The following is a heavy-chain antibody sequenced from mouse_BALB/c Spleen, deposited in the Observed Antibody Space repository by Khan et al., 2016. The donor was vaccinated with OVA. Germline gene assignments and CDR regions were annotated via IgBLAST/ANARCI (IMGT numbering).Heavy chain of an antibody. CDR2: IDPANGNT. V-gene: IGHV14-3*02. Sequence: VRLQQSGAELVKPGASVKLSCTASGFNIKDTNMHWVKQRPEQGLEWIGRIDPANGNTKYDPKFQGKATITADTSSNTAYLQLSSRASEDTAVYYCARMNAWGQGTTLTVSS. CDR3: ARMNA. CDR1: GFNIKDTN. J-gene: IGHJ2*01.